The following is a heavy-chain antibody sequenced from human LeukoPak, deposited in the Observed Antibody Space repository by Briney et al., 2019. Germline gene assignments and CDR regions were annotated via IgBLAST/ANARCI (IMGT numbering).Heavy chain of an antibody. CDR1: GFTFRNHG. D-gene: IGHD6-19*01. J-gene: IGHJ4*02. CDR2: ASTDEINQ. Sequence: GKSLRLSCAYSGFTFRNHGMHWVRQAPGKGLQWVAVASTDEINQWYTDSVKGRFIISRDNSRNTVILEMNTLKTEDTAVYYCAKRDSSGWYSVDYWGQGTLVTVSS. CDR3: AKRDSSGWYSVDY. V-gene: IGHV3-30*18.